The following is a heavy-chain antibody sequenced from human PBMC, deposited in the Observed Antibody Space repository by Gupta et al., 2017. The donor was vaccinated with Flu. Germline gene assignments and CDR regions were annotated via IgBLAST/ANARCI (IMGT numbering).Heavy chain of an antibody. D-gene: IGHD3-3*01. J-gene: IGHJ6*02. Sequence: QVQLQESGPGLVKPSQTLSLTCSVSGGSITSGSYFWSWIRQPAGKGLEWIGRVYSSGSTNYNPALKGRVTILVDTSKNQFSLQLSSVTAADAAVYFCAREQRGFGVVIIHYGMDVWGQGTTVTVSS. V-gene: IGHV4-61*02. CDR2: VYSSGST. CDR3: AREQRGFGVVIIHYGMDV. CDR1: GGSITSGSYF.